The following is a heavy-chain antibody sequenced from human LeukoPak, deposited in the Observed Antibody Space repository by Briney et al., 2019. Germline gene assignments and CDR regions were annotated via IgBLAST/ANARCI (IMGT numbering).Heavy chain of an antibody. CDR3: ARAPSEIGGYYPEYFRH. D-gene: IGHD3-22*01. Sequence: GGSLRLSCAASGFTISSYWMHWGRQAPGKGLVWVSRIKSDGSTNYADSVKGRFTISRDNAKNTVSLQMNSLRTEDTGVYYCARAPSEIGGYYPEYFRHWGQGTLVTVSS. V-gene: IGHV3-74*01. J-gene: IGHJ1*01. CDR2: IKSDGST. CDR1: GFTISSYW.